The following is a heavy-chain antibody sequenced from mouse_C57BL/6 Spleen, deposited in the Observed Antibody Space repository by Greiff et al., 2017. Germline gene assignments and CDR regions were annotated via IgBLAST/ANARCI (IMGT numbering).Heavy chain of an antibody. CDR2: ISSGGSYT. CDR3: ARHPDGYPYYFDY. J-gene: IGHJ2*01. V-gene: IGHV5-6*01. CDR1: GFTFSSYG. D-gene: IGHD2-3*01. Sequence: EVQRVESGGDLVKPGGSLKLSCAASGFTFSSYGMSWVRQTPDKRLEWVATISSGGSYTYYPDSVKGRFTISRDNAKNTLYLQMSSLKSEDTAMYYCARHPDGYPYYFDYGGQGTTLTVSS.